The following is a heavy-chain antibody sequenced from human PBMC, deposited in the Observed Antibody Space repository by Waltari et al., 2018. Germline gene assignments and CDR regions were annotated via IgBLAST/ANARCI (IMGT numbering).Heavy chain of an antibody. CDR2: IRYSCRTI. D-gene: IGHD3-16*01. Sequence: EVQLVESGGDLVQPGGSLRLYCATSGFNFSTSEMNWVSQATGKGLEWVSYIRYSCRTIYYVDSVQGRFTISRDNAMNSLYLQMNSLRADDTAVYYCARQYRYASGYFDYWGQGTLVTVSS. CDR1: GFNFSTSE. CDR3: ARQYRYASGYFDY. V-gene: IGHV3-48*03. J-gene: IGHJ4*02.